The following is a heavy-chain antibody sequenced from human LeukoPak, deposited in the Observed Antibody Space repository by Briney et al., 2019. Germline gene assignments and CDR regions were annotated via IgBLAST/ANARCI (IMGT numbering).Heavy chain of an antibody. CDR2: INPSGGST. D-gene: IGHD1-26*01. Sequence: ASVKVSCKASGYTFTSYYMHWVRQAPGQGLEWMGIINPSGGSTSYAQKFQGRVTMTRDTSTSTVYMELSSLRSEDTAVYYCARRDLVGATSAGLEDYWGQGTLVTVSS. J-gene: IGHJ4*02. CDR1: GYTFTSYY. CDR3: ARRDLVGATSAGLEDY. V-gene: IGHV1-46*01.